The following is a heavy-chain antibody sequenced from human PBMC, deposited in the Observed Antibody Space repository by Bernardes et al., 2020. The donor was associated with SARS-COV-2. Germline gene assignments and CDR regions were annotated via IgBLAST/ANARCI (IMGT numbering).Heavy chain of an antibody. J-gene: IGHJ6*02. CDR3: AKGRGNRSSGWGRSYYGLDV. D-gene: IGHD6-19*01. V-gene: IGHV4-34*01. Sequence: SETLSLTCAVYDGSFGDYYWGWVRQPTGKGLEWIGEINHGGRTNYSPSLKSRVTILVDTSKNQFSLRLTSVTAADTAVYFCAKGRGNRSSGWGRSYYGLDVWGQGTTVTVS. CDR2: INHGGRT. CDR1: DGSFGDYY.